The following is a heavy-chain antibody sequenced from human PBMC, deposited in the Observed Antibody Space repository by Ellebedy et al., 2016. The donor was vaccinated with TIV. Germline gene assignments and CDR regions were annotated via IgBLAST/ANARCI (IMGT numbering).Heavy chain of an antibody. V-gene: IGHV3-74*01. CDR2: SRGDGSGA. CDR3: ARDGPAVMVELDY. J-gene: IGHJ4*02. CDR1: GFTVSTDW. D-gene: IGHD3-16*01. Sequence: PGGSLRLSCATSGFTVSTDWIYWVRQAPGKGLVWVSYSRGDGSGASYADFVKGRFTISRDHAKNTLDLQMNSLRAEDTAVYYCARDGPAVMVELDYWGQGTLVTVSS.